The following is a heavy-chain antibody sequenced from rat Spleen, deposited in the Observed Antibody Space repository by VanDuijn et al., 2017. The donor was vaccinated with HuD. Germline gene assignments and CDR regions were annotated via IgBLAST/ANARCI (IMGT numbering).Heavy chain of an antibody. J-gene: IGHJ3*01. Sequence: EVQLVESGGGVVQPGRSLKFSCVASGFTFNNYWMTWIRQAPTKGLEWVASISTGGGNTYYRDSVKGRFTISRDNAKSTLYLQMDSLRSEDTATYYCARLGTEAIGNWFSYWGQGTLVSVSS. CDR1: GFTFNNYW. V-gene: IGHV5-25*01. D-gene: IGHD1-11*01. CDR2: ISTGGGNT. CDR3: ARLGTEAIGNWFSY.